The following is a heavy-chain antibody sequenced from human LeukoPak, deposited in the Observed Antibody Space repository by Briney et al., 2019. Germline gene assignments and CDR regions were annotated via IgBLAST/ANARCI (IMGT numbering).Heavy chain of an antibody. J-gene: IGHJ4*02. D-gene: IGHD3-3*01. Sequence: PSETLSLTCTVSGGSISSSSHYWSWIRQPPGKGLEWIGEINHSGSTNYNPPLKSRVTISVDTSKNQFSLKLSSVTAADTAVYYCARAQGITIFGVVILARGANFDYWGQGTLVTVSS. CDR1: GGSISSSSHY. CDR3: ARAQGITIFGVVILARGANFDY. V-gene: IGHV4-39*07. CDR2: INHSGST.